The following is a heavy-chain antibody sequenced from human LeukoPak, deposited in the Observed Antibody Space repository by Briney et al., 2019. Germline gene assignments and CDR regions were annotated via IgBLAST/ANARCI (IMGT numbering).Heavy chain of an antibody. V-gene: IGHV4-59*08. CDR1: GGSISSYY. CDR2: IYYSGST. CDR3: ARHRWMEVYGSGSYYVDY. D-gene: IGHD3-10*01. Sequence: SETLSLTCTVSGGSISSYYWSWIRQPPGKGLEWIGDIYYSGSTNYNPSLKSRVTISVDTSKNQFSLKLSSVTAADTAVYYCARHRWMEVYGSGSYYVDYWGQGTLVTVSS. J-gene: IGHJ4*02.